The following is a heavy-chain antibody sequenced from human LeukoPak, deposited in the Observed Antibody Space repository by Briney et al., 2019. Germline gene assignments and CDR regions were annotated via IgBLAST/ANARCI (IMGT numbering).Heavy chain of an antibody. D-gene: IGHD2-2*03. CDR2: INPNSGGT. V-gene: IGHV1-2*02. Sequence: SVNASRKPYTYSLTAFYMHCVRHLPGQGLEWKGWINPNSGGTNYAQKFQGRVTRTRDTSISTAYMEVSRLRTDHTAVYYCARYSGYCSSTSCYGGLDYWGQGTLVTVSS. J-gene: IGHJ4*02. CDR1: TYSLTAFY. CDR3: ARYSGYCSSTSCYGGLDY.